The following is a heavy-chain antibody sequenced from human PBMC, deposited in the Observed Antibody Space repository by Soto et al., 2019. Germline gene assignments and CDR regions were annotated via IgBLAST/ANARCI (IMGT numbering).Heavy chain of an antibody. V-gene: IGHV1-2*02. J-gene: IGHJ5*02. CDR2: INPNSGGT. Sequence: ASVKVSCKASGYTFNGYYMQWVRQAPGQGLEWMGWINPNSGGTNYAQKFQGRVTMTRDPSISTAYMELSRLRSDDTAVYYCAREAAFLDSSGHNWFDPWGQGTLVTVSS. CDR1: GYTFNGYY. CDR3: AREAAFLDSSGHNWFDP. D-gene: IGHD3-22*01.